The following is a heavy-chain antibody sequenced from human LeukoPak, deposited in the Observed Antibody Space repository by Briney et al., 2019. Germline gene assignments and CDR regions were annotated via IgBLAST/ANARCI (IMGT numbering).Heavy chain of an antibody. CDR2: IKQDGGED. CDR3: ARLQYSFLYGSGSYGVDY. CDR1: GFTFSSYW. D-gene: IGHD3-10*01. Sequence: GGSLRLSCAASGFTFSSYWMSWVRQAPGKGLEWVANIKQDGGEDFCVDSVKGRFTISRDNAKISLYLQMNSLRAEDTAVYYCARLQYSFLYGSGSYGVDYWGQGTLVTVSS. J-gene: IGHJ4*02. V-gene: IGHV3-7*01.